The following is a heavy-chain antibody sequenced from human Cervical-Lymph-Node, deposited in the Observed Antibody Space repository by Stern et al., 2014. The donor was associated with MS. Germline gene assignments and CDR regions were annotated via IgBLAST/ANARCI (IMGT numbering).Heavy chain of an antibody. Sequence: VQLVQSGAEVKRPGSSVKVSCQSSGGISWVRQAPGQGLEYMGGVLPQLGLANYAKKFQGRVTITADTSTDKVYFAMRDLTSDDTAVYCCARGGGDNWFHPWGQGTPVTVSS. J-gene: IGHJ5*02. CDR3: ARGGGDNWFHP. D-gene: IGHD3-16*01. CDR1: GG. V-gene: IGHV1-69*09. CDR2: VLPQLGLA.